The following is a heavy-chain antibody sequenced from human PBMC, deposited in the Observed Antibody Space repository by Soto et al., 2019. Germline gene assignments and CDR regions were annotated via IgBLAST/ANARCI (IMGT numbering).Heavy chain of an antibody. D-gene: IGHD3-10*01. CDR2: INHSGST. Sequence: KPSETLSLTCAVYGGSFSGYYWSWIRQPPGKGLEWIGEINHSGSTNYNPSLKSRVTISVDTSKNQFSLKLSSVTAADTAVYYCARVGRFGELFSRGNWFDPWGQGTLVTVSS. V-gene: IGHV4-34*01. CDR1: GGSFSGYY. CDR3: ARVGRFGELFSRGNWFDP. J-gene: IGHJ5*02.